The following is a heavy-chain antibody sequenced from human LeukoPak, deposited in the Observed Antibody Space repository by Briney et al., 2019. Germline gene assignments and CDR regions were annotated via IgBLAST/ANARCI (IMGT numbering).Heavy chain of an antibody. Sequence: GASVKVSCKASGGTFSSYAISWARQAPGQGLEWMGGIIPIFGTANYAQKFQGRVTITADESTSTAYMELSSLRSEDTAVYYCARYDGDGYNHYYYGMDVWGQGTTVTVSS. V-gene: IGHV1-69*13. CDR1: GGTFSSYA. CDR2: IIPIFGTA. CDR3: ARYDGDGYNHYYYGMDV. J-gene: IGHJ6*02. D-gene: IGHD5-24*01.